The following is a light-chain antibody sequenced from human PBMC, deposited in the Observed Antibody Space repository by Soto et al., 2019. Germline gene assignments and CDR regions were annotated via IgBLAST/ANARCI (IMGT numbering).Light chain of an antibody. J-gene: IGKJ2*01. CDR3: QQYGGSPYT. V-gene: IGKV3-20*01. Sequence: EIVLTQSPGTLSLSPGEGATLSCRASQTVSNRFLAWYQQKPGQAPRLLIYGASSRATGIPDRFSGSGSGTDFTLTISRLEPEDFAVYYCQQYGGSPYTFGQGTKLEIK. CDR1: QTVSNRF. CDR2: GAS.